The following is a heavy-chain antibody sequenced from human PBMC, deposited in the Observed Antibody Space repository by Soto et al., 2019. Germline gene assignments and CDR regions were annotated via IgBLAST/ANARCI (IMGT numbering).Heavy chain of an antibody. CDR2: ISAYNGNT. J-gene: IGHJ3*02. D-gene: IGHD4-17*01. Sequence: GASVKVSCKASGYTFTSYGISWVRQAPGRGLEWMGWISAYNGNTNYAQKLQGRVTMTTDTSTSTAYMELRSLRSDDTAVYYCASFYGRPYGETRDDAFDIWGQGTMVTVSS. CDR1: GYTFTSYG. CDR3: ASFYGRPYGETRDDAFDI. V-gene: IGHV1-18*01.